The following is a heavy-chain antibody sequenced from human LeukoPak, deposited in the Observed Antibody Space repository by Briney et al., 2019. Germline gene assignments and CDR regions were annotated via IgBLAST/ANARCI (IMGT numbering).Heavy chain of an antibody. D-gene: IGHD3-10*01. CDR2: ISSSSSYI. J-gene: IGHJ3*02. Sequence: PGGSLRLSCAASGFTFSSYSMNWVRQAPGKGLEWVSSISSSSSYIYYADSVKGRFTISRDNAKNSLYLQMNGLRAEDTAVYYCARELPTSSTYYYGSGSPRPAFDIWGQGSMVTVSS. CDR1: GFTFSSYS. V-gene: IGHV3-21*01. CDR3: ARELPTSSTYYYGSGSPRPAFDI.